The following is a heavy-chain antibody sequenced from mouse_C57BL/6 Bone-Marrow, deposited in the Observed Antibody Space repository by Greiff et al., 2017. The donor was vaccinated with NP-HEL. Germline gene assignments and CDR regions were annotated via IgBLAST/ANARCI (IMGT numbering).Heavy chain of an antibody. CDR2: IYPRSGNT. D-gene: IGHD2-4*01. CDR1: GYTFTSYG. V-gene: IGHV1-81*01. CDR3: ARDYDYDDGGGCYAVDY. J-gene: IGHJ4*01. Sequence: QVQLQQSGAELARPGASVKLSCKASGYTFTSYGISWVKQRTGQGLEWIGEIYPRSGNTYYNEKFKGQATLTADKSSSTAYMELRSLTSEDSAVYFCARDYDYDDGGGCYAVDYWGQGTSVTVSS.